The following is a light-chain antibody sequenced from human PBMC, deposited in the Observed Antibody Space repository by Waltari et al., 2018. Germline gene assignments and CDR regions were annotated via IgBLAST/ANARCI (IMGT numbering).Light chain of an antibody. J-gene: IGLJ3*02. V-gene: IGLV3-21*01. CDR1: NIGRTT. CDR2: DNY. Sequence: SYVLTQPPSVSVAPGETARMPCGGNNIGRTTVHWYQQMSGQAPVLVIFDNYDRPSGIPERFSGSNSGNTATLTINRVEAGDEADYYCQVWDTRSDHWVFGGGTKLTVL. CDR3: QVWDTRSDHWV.